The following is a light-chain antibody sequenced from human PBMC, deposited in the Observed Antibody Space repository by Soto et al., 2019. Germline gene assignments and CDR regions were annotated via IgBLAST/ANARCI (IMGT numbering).Light chain of an antibody. CDR2: QVS. V-gene: IGLV2-14*02. CDR3: SSYTSSSTWV. J-gene: IGLJ3*02. Sequence: QSALTQPASVSGSPGQSITISCIGTSSDVGSYNLVSWYQQHPGKAPKVLIYQVSNRPSGVSNRFSGSKSGNTASLTISGLQAEDEADYYCSSYTSSSTWVFGGGTKLTVL. CDR1: SSDVGSYNL.